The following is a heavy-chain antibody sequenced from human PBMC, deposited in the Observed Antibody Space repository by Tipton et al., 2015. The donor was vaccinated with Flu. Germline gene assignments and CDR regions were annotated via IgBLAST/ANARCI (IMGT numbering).Heavy chain of an antibody. J-gene: IGHJ4*02. D-gene: IGHD3-10*01. Sequence: SLRLSCAASGFTFSSYEMNWVRQAPGKGLEWVSYISSSGSTIYYADSVKGRFTISRDNAKNSLYLQMNSLRAEDTAVYYCARTYYYGSGSYYKDYWGQGTLVTVSS. CDR3: ARTYYYGSGSYYKDY. V-gene: IGHV3-48*03. CDR2: ISSSGSTI. CDR1: GFTFSSYE.